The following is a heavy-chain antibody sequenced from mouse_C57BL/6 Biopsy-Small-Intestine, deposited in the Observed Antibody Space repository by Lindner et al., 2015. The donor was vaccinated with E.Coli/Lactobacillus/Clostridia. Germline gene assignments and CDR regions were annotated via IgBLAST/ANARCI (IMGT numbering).Heavy chain of an antibody. J-gene: IGHJ2*01. CDR3: ARRGAVVGYFDY. Sequence: VQLQESGPELVKPGASVKISCKASGYAFSSSWMNWVKQRPGKGLEWIGRIYPGDGDTNYNGKFKGKATLTADKSSSTAYMLLSSLTTEDSAIYYCARRGAVVGYFDYWGQGTTLTVSS. V-gene: IGHV1-82*01. D-gene: IGHD1-1*01. CDR2: IYPGDGDT. CDR1: GYAFSSSW.